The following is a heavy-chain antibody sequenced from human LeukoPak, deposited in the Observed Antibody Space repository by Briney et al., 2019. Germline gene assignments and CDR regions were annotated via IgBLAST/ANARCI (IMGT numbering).Heavy chain of an antibody. Sequence: GASVKVSCKASGYTFTSYAMHWVRQAPGQRLEWMGWINAGNGNTKYSQKFQGRVTITRDTSASTAYMELSSLRSDDTAVYYCARDSGYSSRYFDYWGQGTLVTVSS. D-gene: IGHD6-13*01. CDR1: GYTFTSYA. V-gene: IGHV1-3*01. J-gene: IGHJ4*02. CDR2: INAGNGNT. CDR3: ARDSGYSSRYFDY.